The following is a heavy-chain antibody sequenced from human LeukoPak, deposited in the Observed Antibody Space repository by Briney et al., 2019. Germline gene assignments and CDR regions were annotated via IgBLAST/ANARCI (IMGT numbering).Heavy chain of an antibody. J-gene: IGHJ5*02. CDR1: GGTFNTHI. D-gene: IGHD1-26*01. Sequence: SVKVSCRSSGGTFNTHIFNWVRQAPGQVLEWMGRITPVIGTTKYAQRFQARVTITADRSTSTAYLELSGLTYDDTAVYCCTRVTLRGSKYNWFDPWGQGTHVSVSS. CDR2: ITPVIGTT. CDR3: TRVTLRGSKYNWFDP. V-gene: IGHV1-69*08.